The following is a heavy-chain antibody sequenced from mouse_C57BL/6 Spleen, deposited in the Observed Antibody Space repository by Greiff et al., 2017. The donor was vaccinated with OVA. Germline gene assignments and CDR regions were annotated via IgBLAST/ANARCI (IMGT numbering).Heavy chain of an antibody. D-gene: IGHD2-4*01. CDR3: ARLDYDYGDGYFDY. Sequence: QVQLQQSGAELVKPGASVKMSCKASGYTFTSYWITWVKQRPGQGLEWIGDIYPGSGSTNYNEKFKSKATLTVDTSSSTAYMQLSSLTSEDSAVYYCARLDYDYGDGYFDYWGQGTTLTVSS. V-gene: IGHV1-55*01. J-gene: IGHJ2*01. CDR1: GYTFTSYW. CDR2: IYPGSGST.